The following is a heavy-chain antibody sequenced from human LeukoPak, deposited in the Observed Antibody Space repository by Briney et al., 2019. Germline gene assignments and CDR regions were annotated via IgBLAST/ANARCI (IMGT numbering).Heavy chain of an antibody. CDR1: GYTFTSYY. CDR3: ARDPPALDSSGYYSNNYFDY. J-gene: IGHJ4*02. V-gene: IGHV1-46*01. CDR2: INPSGGST. Sequence: ASVKVSCKASGYTFTSYYMHWVRQAPGQGLEWMGIINPSGGSTSYAQKFQSRVTMTRDTSTSTVYMELSSLRSEDTAVYYCARDPPALDSSGYYSNNYFDYWGQGTLVTVSS. D-gene: IGHD3-22*01.